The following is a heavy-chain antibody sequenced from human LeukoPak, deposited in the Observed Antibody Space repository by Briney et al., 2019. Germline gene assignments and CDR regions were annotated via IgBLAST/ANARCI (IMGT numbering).Heavy chain of an antibody. Sequence: QPGGSLRLSCAASGFTFSSYWMHWVRQAPGKGLVWVSRINSDGSSTSHADSVKGRFTISRDNAKNTLYLQMNSLRAEDTAVYYCARYDYGDRDAFDIWGQGTMVTVSS. CDR2: INSDGSST. J-gene: IGHJ3*02. CDR3: ARYDYGDRDAFDI. CDR1: GFTFSSYW. V-gene: IGHV3-74*01. D-gene: IGHD4-17*01.